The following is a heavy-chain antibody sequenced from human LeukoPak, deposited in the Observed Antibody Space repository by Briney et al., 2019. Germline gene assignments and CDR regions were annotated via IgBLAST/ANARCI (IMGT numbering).Heavy chain of an antibody. J-gene: IGHJ4*02. Sequence: SETLSLTCTVSGGSISSSSYYWGWIRQPPGKGLEWIGSIYYTGSTYYNPSLKSRVTISVDTSKNQFSLKLSSVTAADTAVYYCARRRYYYDRTFDYWGQGTLVTVSS. CDR2: IYYTGST. CDR1: GGSISSSSYY. D-gene: IGHD3-22*01. CDR3: ARRRYYYDRTFDY. V-gene: IGHV4-39*01.